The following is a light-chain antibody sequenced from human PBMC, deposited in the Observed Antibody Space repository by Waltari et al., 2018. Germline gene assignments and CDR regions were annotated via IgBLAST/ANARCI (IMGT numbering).Light chain of an antibody. CDR3: HQYNNWWT. CDR1: QSVSSN. CDR2: GAS. V-gene: IGKV3-15*01. Sequence: EIVMTQSPATLSVSPGERATLSCRASQSVSSNLAWYQQKPGQAPRLRIYGASTRATGIPARFSGSGSGTEFTLTISSLQSEDFGVYYCHQYNNWWTFGQGTKVEIK. J-gene: IGKJ1*01.